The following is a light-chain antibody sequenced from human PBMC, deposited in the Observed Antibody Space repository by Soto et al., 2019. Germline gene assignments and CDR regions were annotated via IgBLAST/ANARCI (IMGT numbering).Light chain of an antibody. CDR2: DVS. CDR3: SSYTSSSTYVV. J-gene: IGLJ2*01. CDR1: SSDVGGYNY. Sequence: QSVLTQPASVSGSPGQSITISCTGTSSDVGGYNYVSWYQQHPGKAPKLIIYDVSNWPSGVSNRFSGSKSGNTASLTISGLQAEDEADYYCSSYTSSSTYVVFGGGTKLTVL. V-gene: IGLV2-14*01.